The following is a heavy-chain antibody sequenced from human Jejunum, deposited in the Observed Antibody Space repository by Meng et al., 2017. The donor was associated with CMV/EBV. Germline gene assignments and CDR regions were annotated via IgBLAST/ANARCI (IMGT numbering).Heavy chain of an antibody. Sequence: SGFTVSNFNMDWVRPAPGRGLEWVSSIGSIGSYKYYADSVRGRFTISRDNAKNSLYLQMNSLRAEDTGVYYCASGTRSGTSAIDYWGQGTLVTVSS. CDR1: GFTVSNFN. CDR3: ASGTRSGTSAIDY. V-gene: IGHV3-21*01. D-gene: IGHD1-26*01. J-gene: IGHJ4*02. CDR2: IGSIGSYK.